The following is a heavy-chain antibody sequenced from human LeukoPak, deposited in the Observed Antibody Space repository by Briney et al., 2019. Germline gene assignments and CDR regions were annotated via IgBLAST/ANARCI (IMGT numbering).Heavy chain of an antibody. Sequence: GGSLRLSCAASGFTFRAYTMTWVRQAPRKGLEWVSSISSSSTYISNVDSVKGRFTISRDNAKNSLYLQMNSLRAEDTAVYYCARDRVDTVVSAPNFHYGMDVWGQGTTVTVTS. CDR1: GFTFRAYT. CDR2: ISSSSTYI. D-gene: IGHD5-18*01. J-gene: IGHJ6*02. V-gene: IGHV3-21*01. CDR3: ARDRVDTVVSAPNFHYGMDV.